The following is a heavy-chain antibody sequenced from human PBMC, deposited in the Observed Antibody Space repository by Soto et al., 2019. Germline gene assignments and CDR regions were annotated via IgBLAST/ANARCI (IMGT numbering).Heavy chain of an antibody. CDR1: GFAFSSCG. V-gene: IGHV3-48*03. J-gene: IGHJ4*02. D-gene: IGHD4-4*01. Sequence: EVRLVESGGGLVSPGGSLRLSCAASGFAFSSCGLNWVRQAPGRGLEWISYISDSGSSIYYVDTVKGRFTASRDNAKNSVYLQMNSLRAEDTAVYYCARDLGPDYSRGYWGQGTLVTVSS. CDR2: ISDSGSSI. CDR3: ARDLGPDYSRGY.